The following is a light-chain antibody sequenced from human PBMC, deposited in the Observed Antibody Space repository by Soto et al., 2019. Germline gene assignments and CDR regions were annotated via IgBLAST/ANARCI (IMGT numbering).Light chain of an antibody. V-gene: IGKV3-15*01. Sequence: EIVMTQSPATLSVSPGVRATLSCRASQSVSSSLAWYQQKPGQAPRLLIYGASTRATGIPARFSGSGSGTEFTLTISSLQSEDFAVYYCQQYNNWPPLYTFGQGTKLEIK. CDR1: QSVSSS. CDR3: QQYNNWPPLYT. J-gene: IGKJ2*01. CDR2: GAS.